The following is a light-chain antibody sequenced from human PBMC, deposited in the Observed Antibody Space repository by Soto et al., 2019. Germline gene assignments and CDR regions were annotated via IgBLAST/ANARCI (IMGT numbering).Light chain of an antibody. CDR3: SSYTSSRAYV. J-gene: IGLJ1*01. Sequence: QSVLTQPPSVSAAPGQKVTISCSGSSSNIGNNYVSWYQQLPGTAPKLLIYDNNKRPSGIPDRFSGSKSGTSGTLDITGLQTGDEADYYCSSYTSSRAYVFGIGTKLTVL. CDR1: SSNIGNNY. V-gene: IGLV1-51*01. CDR2: DNN.